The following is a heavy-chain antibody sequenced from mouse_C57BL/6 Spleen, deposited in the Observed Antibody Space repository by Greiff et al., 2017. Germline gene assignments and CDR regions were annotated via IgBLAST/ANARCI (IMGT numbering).Heavy chain of an antibody. Sequence: EVMLVESGTVLARPGASVKMSCKTSGYTFTSYWMHWVKQRPGQGLEWIGAIYPGNSDTSYNQKFKGKAKLTAVTSASTAYMELSSLTNEDSAVYYCTSITTVVEGYFDVWGTGTTVTVSS. CDR1: GYTFTSYW. V-gene: IGHV1-5*01. D-gene: IGHD1-1*01. CDR2: IYPGNSDT. CDR3: TSITTVVEGYFDV. J-gene: IGHJ1*03.